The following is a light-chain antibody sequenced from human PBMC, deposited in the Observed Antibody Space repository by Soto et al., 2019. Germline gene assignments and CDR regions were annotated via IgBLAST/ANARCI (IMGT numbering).Light chain of an antibody. CDR1: QTISSW. CDR2: KAS. Sequence: DIQMTQSPSTLSGSVGNRVTITFRASQTISSWLAWYQQKPGKAPKLLIYKASTLKSGVPSRFSGSGSGTEFTLTISSLQPDDFATYCCQHYNRYSEAFGQGTKV. J-gene: IGKJ1*01. V-gene: IGKV1-5*03. CDR3: QHYNRYSEA.